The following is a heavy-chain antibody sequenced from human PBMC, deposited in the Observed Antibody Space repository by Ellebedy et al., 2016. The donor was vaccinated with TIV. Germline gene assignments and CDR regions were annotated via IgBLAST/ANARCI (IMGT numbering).Heavy chain of an antibody. CDR3: AKDFEGAYYYDDGFDP. CDR2: ISHDGSNE. CDR1: GFTFSSYA. D-gene: IGHD3-22*01. Sequence: PGGSLRLSCAASGFTFSSYAMHWVRQAPGKGLEWVAAISHDGSNEHYADSVKGRFTISRDNSKNTMYLQMNSLRAEDTALYYCAKDFEGAYYYDDGFDPWGQGTLVTVSS. J-gene: IGHJ5*02. V-gene: IGHV3-30*07.